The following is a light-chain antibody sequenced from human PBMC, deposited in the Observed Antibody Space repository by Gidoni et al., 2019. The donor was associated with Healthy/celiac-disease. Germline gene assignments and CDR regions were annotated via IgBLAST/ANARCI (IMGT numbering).Light chain of an antibody. CDR3: QQYNNWGT. CDR2: CAS. CDR1: QSVSSN. J-gene: IGKJ1*01. V-gene: IGKV3-15*01. Sequence: EIVMTQSPATLSVSPGERATLSCRASQSVSSNLAWYQQKPGHAPRFLIYCASTRATGIPARFSGSCSGTEFPLTISSLPSEAFAVYYCQQYNNWGTFGQGTKVEIK.